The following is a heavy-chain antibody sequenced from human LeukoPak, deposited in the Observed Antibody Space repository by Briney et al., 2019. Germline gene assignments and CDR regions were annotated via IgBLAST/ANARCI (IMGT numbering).Heavy chain of an antibody. Sequence: SETLSLTCTVSGGSISSHYWNWIRQPPGKGLEWIGYISYSGSTNYNPSLKSRVAMSLDTSKNHFSLKLTSVTAADTAVYYCARLLGYCSGGSCYPRWFAPWGQGTLVTVSS. D-gene: IGHD2-15*01. CDR1: GGSISSHY. CDR2: ISYSGST. J-gene: IGHJ5*02. CDR3: ARLLGYCSGGSCYPRWFAP. V-gene: IGHV4-59*08.